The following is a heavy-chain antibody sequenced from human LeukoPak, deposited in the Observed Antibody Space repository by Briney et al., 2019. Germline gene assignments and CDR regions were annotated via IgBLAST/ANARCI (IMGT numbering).Heavy chain of an antibody. CDR3: ARQRTLGGARFYFDY. V-gene: IGHV3-7*01. J-gene: IGHJ4*02. CDR2: VKQDGSEK. Sequence: PGGSLRLSCAASGFTFSGYWMTWVRQAPGKGLEWVANVKQDGSEKYYVDSVKGRFTISRDNAENSLYLQMNSLRAEDTAMYYCARQRTLGGARFYFDYWGQGTVVTVSS. CDR1: GFTFSGYW. D-gene: IGHD6-25*01.